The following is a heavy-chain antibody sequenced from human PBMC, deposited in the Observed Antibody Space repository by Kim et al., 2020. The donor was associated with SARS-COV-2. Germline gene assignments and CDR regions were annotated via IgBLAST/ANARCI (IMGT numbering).Heavy chain of an antibody. D-gene: IGHD2-2*01. CDR3: ARFTYCSSTNCYERRYFDC. J-gene: IGHJ4*02. Sequence: GGSLRLSCAASGFIFSNYAMSWVRQAPGRGLEWVSGISGSGGSAYYADSVKGRFTISRDNSKNTLYLQMNSLRAEDAAVYYCARFTYCSSTNCYERRYFDCWGQGTLVSVSS. V-gene: IGHV3-23*01. CDR2: ISGSGGSA. CDR1: GFIFSNYA.